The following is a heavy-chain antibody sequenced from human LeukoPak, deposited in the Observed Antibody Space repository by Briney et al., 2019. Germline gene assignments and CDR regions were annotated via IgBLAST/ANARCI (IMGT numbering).Heavy chain of an antibody. Sequence: GGSLRLSCAASGFTVSSNYMSWVRQAPGKGLEWVSVIYSGGSTYYADSVRGRFTISRDNSKKTLYLQMNSQRTEDTAVYYCTRDLNPYSSSWYIPRYWGQGTLVSVSS. CDR2: IYSGGST. D-gene: IGHD6-13*01. CDR1: GFTVSSNY. CDR3: TRDLNPYSSSWYIPRY. J-gene: IGHJ4*02. V-gene: IGHV3-53*01.